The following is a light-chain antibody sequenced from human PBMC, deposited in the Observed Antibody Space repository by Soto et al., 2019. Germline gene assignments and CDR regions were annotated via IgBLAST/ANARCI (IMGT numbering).Light chain of an antibody. CDR2: AAS. CDR3: QKYNSAPLT. CDR1: LPISNY. Sequence: DIQVTQSPCCVSASVLARVNITFRASLPISNYLAWYQQKPGKIPNLLIYAASTLQAGVPSRFSGSGSGTDFTLTISSLQPEDVAAYYCQKYNSAPLTFGGGTKVDIK. V-gene: IGKV1-27*01. J-gene: IGKJ4*01.